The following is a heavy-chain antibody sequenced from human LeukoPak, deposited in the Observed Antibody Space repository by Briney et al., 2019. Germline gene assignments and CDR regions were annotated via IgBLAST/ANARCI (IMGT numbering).Heavy chain of an antibody. CDR2: ISYDGSNK. Sequence: GRSLRLSCAASGFTFSSYAMHWVRQAPGKGLEWVAVISYDGSNKYYADSVKVRFTISRDNPKNTLYLQMNRLRAEDTAVYYCARSRSDFDWLLYADYWGQGTLVTVSS. V-gene: IGHV3-30*04. CDR3: ARSRSDFDWLLYADY. D-gene: IGHD3-9*01. CDR1: GFTFSSYA. J-gene: IGHJ4*02.